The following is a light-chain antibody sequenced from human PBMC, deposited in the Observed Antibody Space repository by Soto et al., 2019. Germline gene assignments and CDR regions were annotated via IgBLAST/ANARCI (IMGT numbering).Light chain of an antibody. CDR1: QSVTNS. CDR3: QQRSNWPWT. J-gene: IGKJ1*01. Sequence: EIVLTQSPATLSLSPGDRATLSCRASQSVTNSLFWYRQKPGQAPRLLIYDASNRATGIPARFSGSGSGTDFSLTISSLESEDFAVYYCQQRSNWPWTLDQGTIVEIK. V-gene: IGKV3-11*01. CDR2: DAS.